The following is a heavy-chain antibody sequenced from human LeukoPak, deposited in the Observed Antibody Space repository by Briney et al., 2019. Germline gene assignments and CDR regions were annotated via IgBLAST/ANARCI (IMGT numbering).Heavy chain of an antibody. CDR1: GDTFSSYA. CDR3: ARQKGFLEWFYYYYGMDV. J-gene: IGHJ6*02. D-gene: IGHD3-3*01. CDR2: IIPIFGTA. Sequence: GASVTVSCKASGDTFSSYAISWVRQAPGQGLEWMGGIIPIFGTANYAQKFQGRVTITADESTSTAYMELSSLRSEDTAVYYCARQKGFLEWFYYYYGMDVWGQGTTVTVSS. V-gene: IGHV1-69*13.